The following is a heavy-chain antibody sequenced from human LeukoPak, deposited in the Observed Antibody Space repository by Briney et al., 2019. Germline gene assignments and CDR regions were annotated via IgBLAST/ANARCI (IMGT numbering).Heavy chain of an antibody. CDR1: GFTFSSYW. CDR2: IKHDGSDT. Sequence: PGGSLRLSCAASGFTFSSYWTSWVRQAPGKGLEWVANIKHDGSDTSYVDSVKGRFTISRDNAKHSLYLQMNSLRAEDTAMYYCARRIAATGMKYFDYWGQGTLVTVSS. J-gene: IGHJ4*02. CDR3: ARRIAATGMKYFDY. V-gene: IGHV3-7*05. D-gene: IGHD6-13*01.